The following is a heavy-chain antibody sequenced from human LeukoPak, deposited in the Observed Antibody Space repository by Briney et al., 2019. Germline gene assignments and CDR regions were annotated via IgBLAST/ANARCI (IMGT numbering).Heavy chain of an antibody. D-gene: IGHD3-3*01. CDR2: IIPIFGTA. CDR1: GGTFSSHA. CDR3: ARGIPPHYDFRQYGMDV. V-gene: IGHV1-69*13. J-gene: IGHJ6*02. Sequence: SVKVSCKASGGTFSSHAISWVRQAPGQGLEWMGGIIPIFGTANYAQKFQGRVTITADESTSTAYMELSSLRSEDTAVYYCARGIPPHYDFRQYGMDVWGQGTTATVSS.